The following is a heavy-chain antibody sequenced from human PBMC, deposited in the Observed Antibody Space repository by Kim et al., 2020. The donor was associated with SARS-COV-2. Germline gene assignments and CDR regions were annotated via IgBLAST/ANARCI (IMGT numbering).Heavy chain of an antibody. Sequence: GGSLRLSCAASGFTFSSYAMHWVRQAPGKGLEYVSAISSNGGSTYYANSVKGRFTISRDNSKNTLYLQMGSLRAEDMAVYYCAREGCSSTSCYSRRYYFDYWGQGTLVTVSS. D-gene: IGHD2-2*01. J-gene: IGHJ4*02. CDR2: ISSNGGST. CDR3: AREGCSSTSCYSRRYYFDY. V-gene: IGHV3-64*01. CDR1: GFTFSSYA.